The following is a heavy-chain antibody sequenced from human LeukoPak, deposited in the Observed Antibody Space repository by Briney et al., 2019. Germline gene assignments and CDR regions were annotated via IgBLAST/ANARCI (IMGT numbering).Heavy chain of an antibody. CDR1: GGIFSRYA. V-gene: IGHV1-69*13. CDR3: ARGWDHYSDGRPTAYVY. J-gene: IGHJ4*02. Sequence: SVKVSCKASGGIFSRYAISWVRQAPGQGLEWMGGIIPIFGTANYAQKFQGRVTITADESTSTAYMELSSLRSEDTDVYYCARGWDHYSDGRPTAYVYWGQGTLVTVSS. CDR2: IIPIFGTA. D-gene: IGHD2-15*01.